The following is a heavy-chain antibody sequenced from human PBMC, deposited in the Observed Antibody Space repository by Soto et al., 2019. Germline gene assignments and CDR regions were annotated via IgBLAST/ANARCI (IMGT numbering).Heavy chain of an antibody. CDR2: INAGNDNT. CDR3: ARYNCDAPSYYGMDV. V-gene: IGHV1-3*05. CDR1: GYTLTSHD. Sequence: QVQLVQSGAEEKKPGASVKVSCKASGYTLTSHDMHWVRQAPGQRLEWMGWINAGNDNTEFSQKFQGRVTITRDTSGSTVYMELSGLRSEDTAVYYCARYNCDAPSYYGMDVWGQGTTVTVSS. D-gene: IGHD1-1*01. J-gene: IGHJ6*02.